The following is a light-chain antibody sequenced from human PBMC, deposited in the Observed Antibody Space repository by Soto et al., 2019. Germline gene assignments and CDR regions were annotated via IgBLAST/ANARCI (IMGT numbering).Light chain of an antibody. CDR2: DVS. J-gene: IGLJ1*01. CDR1: SSDVGGYNH. CDR3: KSFRRAFTYV. Sequence: QSALTQPASVSGSPGQSITISCTGTSSDVGGYNHVSWYQQHAGKAPRLMIYDVSYRPSGVSNRFSGSKSGNTAFLTISGLQAEDEADYYCKSFRRAFTYVFGTGTKVTV. V-gene: IGLV2-14*03.